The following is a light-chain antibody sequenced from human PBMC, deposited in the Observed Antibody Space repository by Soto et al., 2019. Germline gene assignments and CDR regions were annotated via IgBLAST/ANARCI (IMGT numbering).Light chain of an antibody. CDR3: QQYGSSLYT. CDR1: LSVSSSS. Sequence: EIVFTQSPGTLSLSTGERATLSCRASLSVSSSSLAWYQQKPGQAPRLLFYGASTRATGIPDRFSGSGSGTDFTLTISRLEPEDFAVYYCQQYGSSLYTFGQGTK. J-gene: IGKJ2*01. CDR2: GAS. V-gene: IGKV3-20*01.